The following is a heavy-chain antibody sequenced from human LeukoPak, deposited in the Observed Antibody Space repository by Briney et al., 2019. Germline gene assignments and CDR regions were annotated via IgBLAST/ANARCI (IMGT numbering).Heavy chain of an antibody. J-gene: IGHJ4*02. CDR3: ASLNDYSNYVDY. CDR2: ISYDGSNK. CDR1: GFTFSSYA. V-gene: IGHV3-30-3*01. Sequence: GGSLRLSCEASGFTFSSYAMHWVRQAPGKGLEWVAVISYDGSNKYYADSVKGRFTISRDNSKNTLYLQMNSLRAEDTAVYYCASLNDYSNYVDYWGQGTLVTVSS. D-gene: IGHD4-11*01.